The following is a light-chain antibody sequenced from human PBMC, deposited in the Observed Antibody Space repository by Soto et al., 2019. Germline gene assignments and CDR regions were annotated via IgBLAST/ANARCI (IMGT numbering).Light chain of an antibody. CDR3: QQYDSSLRT. J-gene: IGKJ1*01. Sequence: EIVLTQSPGTLSLSPGERATLSCRASQSVGSTYLAWYQQKPGQAPRLLIYGASSRATGIPDRFSGSGSGTDFTLTVSRLEPEDFAVYYCQQYDSSLRTFGQGTKVDIK. V-gene: IGKV3-20*01. CDR2: GAS. CDR1: QSVGSTY.